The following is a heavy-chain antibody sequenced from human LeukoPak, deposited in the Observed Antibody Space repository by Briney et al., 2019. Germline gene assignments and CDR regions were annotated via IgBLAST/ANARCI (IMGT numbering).Heavy chain of an antibody. J-gene: IGHJ4*02. CDR1: GGSINYYY. V-gene: IGHV4-34*01. Sequence: SETLSLTCTVSGGSINYYYWMWIRQPPGKGLEWIGEINHSGSTNYNPSLKSRVTISVDTSKNQFSLKLSSVTAADTAVYYCARGRGRWLQLEPFDYWGQGTLVTVSS. CDR3: ARGRGRWLQLEPFDY. CDR2: INHSGST. D-gene: IGHD5-24*01.